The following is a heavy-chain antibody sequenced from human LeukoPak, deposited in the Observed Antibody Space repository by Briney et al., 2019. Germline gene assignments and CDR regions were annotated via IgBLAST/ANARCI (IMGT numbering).Heavy chain of an antibody. V-gene: IGHV4-38-2*02. D-gene: IGHD1-26*01. J-gene: IGHJ5*02. CDR1: AYSISDGFV. Sequence: SETLSLTCTVSAYSISDGFVWGFIRQPPGKGLEWIASIYHSGTTYYNPSLRSRVTMSVDTSNNQFSLKLSSVTAADTAMYFCTRLSHVAGAPKVSWFNPWGQGTLVTVSS. CDR2: IYHSGTT. CDR3: TRLSHVAGAPKVSWFNP.